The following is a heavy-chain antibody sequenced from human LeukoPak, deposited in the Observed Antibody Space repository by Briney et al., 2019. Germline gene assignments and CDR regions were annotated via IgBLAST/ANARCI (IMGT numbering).Heavy chain of an antibody. J-gene: IGHJ3*02. V-gene: IGHV1-46*01. CDR2: INPGGDNT. D-gene: IGHD6-13*01. CDR3: ARLPDPIAAAGSDAFDI. CDR1: GYTFTNYY. Sequence: ASVKVSCKASGYTFTNYYIHWVRQAPGQGLEWMGLINPGGDNTDYAQNFQGRVTMTRDTSTSTVYMGLSSLRSEDTAVYYCARLPDPIAAAGSDAFDIWGQGTMVTVSS.